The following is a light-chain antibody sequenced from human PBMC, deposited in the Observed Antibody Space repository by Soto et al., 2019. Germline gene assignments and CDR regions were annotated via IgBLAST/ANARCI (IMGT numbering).Light chain of an antibody. Sequence: QSVLTQPASVSGSPGQSITISCTGTSSDVGSHNLVSWYQRYPGKAPKLIIFEASKRPSGVSNRFSGSKSGSTASLTISGLQDEDEADYYCCSNAAGSTYVFGTGTKLTVL. CDR2: EAS. CDR3: CSNAAGSTYV. CDR1: SSDVGSHNL. V-gene: IGLV2-23*01. J-gene: IGLJ1*01.